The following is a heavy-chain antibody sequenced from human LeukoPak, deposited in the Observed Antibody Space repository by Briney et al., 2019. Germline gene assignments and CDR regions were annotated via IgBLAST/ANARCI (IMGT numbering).Heavy chain of an antibody. CDR1: GGPTSSYY. J-gene: IGHJ3*02. D-gene: IGHD6-13*01. V-gene: IGHV4-4*07. CDR2: IYTSGST. CDR3: ATKLVLDAFDI. Sequence: SETLSLTCTVSGGPTSSYYWSWIRQPAGKGLEWIGRIYTSGSTNYNPSLKSRVTMSVDTSKNQFSLKLSSVTAADTAVHYCATKLVLDAFDIWGQGTMVTVSS.